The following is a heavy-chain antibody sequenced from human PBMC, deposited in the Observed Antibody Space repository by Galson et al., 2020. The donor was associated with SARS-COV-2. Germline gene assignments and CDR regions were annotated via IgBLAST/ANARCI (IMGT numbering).Heavy chain of an antibody. D-gene: IGHD2-2*01. CDR1: GYTFTTYG. Sequence: ASVKVSCKASGYTFTTYGISWVRQAPGQGLEWMGWISGYNDNRNYAQKLQDRVTMTTDTSTSTAYMELRSLRSDDTAVYYCAREHLPYAGLFGWYFDLWGRGTLVTVSS. V-gene: IGHV1-18*01. CDR3: AREHLPYAGLFGWYFDL. CDR2: ISGYNDNR. J-gene: IGHJ2*01.